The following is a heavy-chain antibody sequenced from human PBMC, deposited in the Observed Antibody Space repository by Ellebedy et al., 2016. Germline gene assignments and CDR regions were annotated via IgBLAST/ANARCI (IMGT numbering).Heavy chain of an antibody. Sequence: GGSLRLSCAASGFTFSSSPMNWVRQAPGRGLEWVSYISGGGDTIYYADSVKGRFTISRDNAKKSLYLQLNSLRDEDTAVYYCAREGSIPGDYRFDCWGQGTLFTVSS. CDR2: ISGGGDTI. V-gene: IGHV3-48*02. J-gene: IGHJ4*02. CDR3: AREGSIPGDYRFDC. CDR1: GFTFSSSP. D-gene: IGHD4-17*01.